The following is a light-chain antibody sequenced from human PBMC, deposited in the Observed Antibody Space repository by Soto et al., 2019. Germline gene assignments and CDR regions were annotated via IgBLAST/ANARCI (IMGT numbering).Light chain of an antibody. CDR3: QQYNNYPRS. CDR2: DAS. J-gene: IGKJ1*01. CDR1: ESIRTW. V-gene: IGKV1-5*01. Sequence: DIQMTHSPSTLSASIGDRVTITCRASESIRTWLAWYQPKPGKAAKFLMYDASSLESGVTSRFSGSRSGTEFTLTISNLQPDDFATYSCQQYNNYPRSFGQGTKWIS.